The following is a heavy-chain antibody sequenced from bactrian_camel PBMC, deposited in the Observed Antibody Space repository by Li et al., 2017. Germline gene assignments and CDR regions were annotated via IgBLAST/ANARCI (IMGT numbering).Heavy chain of an antibody. Sequence: VQLVESGGGSVQAGGSLRLSCTASGTTYSTYCMAWFRQAPGKKREEVATIISLGRTNYADSVKGRFTISKDDAKNILYLQMNSLKLEDTAMYYCAADVSGTWCLDFGYWGRGTQVTVS. CDR3: AADVSGTWCLDFGY. CDR2: IISLGRT. CDR1: GTTYSTYC. J-gene: IGHJ6*01. V-gene: IGHV3S53*01. D-gene: IGHD2*01.